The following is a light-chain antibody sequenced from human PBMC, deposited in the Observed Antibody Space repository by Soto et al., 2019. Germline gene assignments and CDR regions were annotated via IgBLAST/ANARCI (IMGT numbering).Light chain of an antibody. Sequence: DIQMTQSPSSLSASVGDRVTITCRASQSISSYLNWYQQKPGKAPKLLIYAASSLQSGVPSRFSGSGSGTAFTLTISSLQPEEFAAYYCQQSYSTPYTFGQGTKLEIK. CDR3: QQSYSTPYT. V-gene: IGKV1-39*01. CDR2: AAS. J-gene: IGKJ2*01. CDR1: QSISSY.